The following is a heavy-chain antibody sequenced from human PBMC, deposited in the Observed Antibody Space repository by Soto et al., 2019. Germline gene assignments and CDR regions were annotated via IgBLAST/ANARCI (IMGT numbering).Heavy chain of an antibody. J-gene: IGHJ6*02. CDR3: ARGECSSTSCYVYYYYGVDV. CDR1: GGTFSSYA. D-gene: IGHD2-2*01. Sequence: QVQLVQSGAEVKKPGSSVKVSCKASGGTFSSYAISWVRQAPGQGLEWMGGIIPIFGTANYAQKFQGRVTITADESTSTAYMELSSLRSEDTAVYYCARGECSSTSCYVYYYYGVDVWGQGTTVTVSS. CDR2: IIPIFGTA. V-gene: IGHV1-69*01.